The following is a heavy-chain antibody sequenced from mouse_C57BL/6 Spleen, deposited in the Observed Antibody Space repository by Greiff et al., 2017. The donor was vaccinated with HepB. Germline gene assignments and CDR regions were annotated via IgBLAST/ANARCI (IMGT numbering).Heavy chain of an antibody. Sequence: QVHVKQPGAELVKPGASVKVSCKASGYTFTSYWMHWVKQRPGQGLEWIGRIHPSDSDTNYNQKFKGKATLTVDKSSSTAYMQLSSLTSEDSAVYYCATPYYGSWGFDYWGQGTTITVSS. CDR3: ATPYYGSWGFDY. D-gene: IGHD1-1*01. CDR2: IHPSDSDT. V-gene: IGHV1-74*01. CDR1: GYTFTSYW. J-gene: IGHJ2*01.